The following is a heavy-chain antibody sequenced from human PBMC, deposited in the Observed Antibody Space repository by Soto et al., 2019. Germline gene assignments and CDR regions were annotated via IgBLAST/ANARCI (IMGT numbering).Heavy chain of an antibody. CDR2: IIPIFGTA. J-gene: IGHJ2*01. Sequence: QVQLVQSGAEVKKPGSSVTVSCKASGGTFSSYTISWVRQAPGQGLEWMGGIIPIFGTANYAQKFQGRVTINADDPTSKAYMALSSPRSEDTAVYYCARGNHRWLQLGYFDLWGRGTLVTVSS. V-gene: IGHV1-69*12. CDR3: ARGNHRWLQLGYFDL. CDR1: GGTFSSYT. D-gene: IGHD5-12*01.